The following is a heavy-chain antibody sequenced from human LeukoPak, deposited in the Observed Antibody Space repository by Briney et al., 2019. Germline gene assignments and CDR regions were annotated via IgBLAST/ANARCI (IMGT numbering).Heavy chain of an antibody. J-gene: IGHJ4*02. CDR1: GFIFSSYG. CDR3: AKITIFGVGIDY. D-gene: IGHD3-3*01. CDR2: IQYDGSNK. Sequence: GGSLRLSCTASGFIFSSYGMHWVRQAPGKGLEWVAFIQYDGSNKYYADSVKGRFTISRDNSKNTLYLQMNSLRAKDTAMYYCAKITIFGVGIDYWGQGTLVTVSS. V-gene: IGHV3-30*02.